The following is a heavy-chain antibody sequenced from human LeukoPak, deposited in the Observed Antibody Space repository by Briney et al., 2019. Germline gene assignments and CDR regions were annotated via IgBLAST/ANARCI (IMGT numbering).Heavy chain of an antibody. CDR1: GLTFSTYG. J-gene: IGHJ4*02. Sequence: GGSLRLSCAASGLTFSTYGMHWVRQAPGKGLEWVAFIRYDGNDKYYADSVKGRFTISRDNSKNTLFLQMNSLRVEDTAMYYCAKDGCTNGVCTYDYWGQGTLVTVSP. D-gene: IGHD2-8*01. V-gene: IGHV3-30*02. CDR2: IRYDGNDK. CDR3: AKDGCTNGVCTYDY.